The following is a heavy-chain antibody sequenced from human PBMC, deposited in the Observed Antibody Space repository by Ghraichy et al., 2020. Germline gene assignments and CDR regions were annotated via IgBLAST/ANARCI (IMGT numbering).Heavy chain of an antibody. J-gene: IGHJ4*02. CDR2: IHYSGST. V-gene: IGHV4-59*01. CDR3: VSGHYEILTGYSNPCEY. CDR1: GASIRSYY. Sequence: SETLSLTCTVSGASIRSYYWSWIRQSSEKGLEWIGYIHYSGSTNYNPSLKSRVTISVDTSKDQFSLRLSSVTAADTAVYYCVSGHYEILTGYSNPCEYWSQGTLVTVSS. D-gene: IGHD3-9*01.